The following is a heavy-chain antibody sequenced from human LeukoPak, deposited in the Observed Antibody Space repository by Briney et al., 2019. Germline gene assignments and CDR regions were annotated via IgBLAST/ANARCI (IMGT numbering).Heavy chain of an antibody. CDR2: INHSGST. V-gene: IGHV4-34*01. CDR1: GGSFSGYY. CDR3: ASGPYSSGCGY. Sequence: SETLSLTCAVYGGSFSGYYWSWIRQPPGKGLEWIGEINHSGSTNYNPSLKSRVTISVDTSKNQISLKLSSVTAADTAVYYCASGPYSSGCGYWGQGTLVTVSS. D-gene: IGHD6-19*01. J-gene: IGHJ4*02.